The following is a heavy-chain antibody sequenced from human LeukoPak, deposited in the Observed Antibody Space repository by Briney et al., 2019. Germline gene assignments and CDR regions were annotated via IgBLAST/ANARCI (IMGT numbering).Heavy chain of an antibody. CDR3: ARDDAAAGDY. Sequence: GGSLRLSCAASGFTFSSYTIHWVRQAPGKGLEWVALISYDGSSKYYADSVKGRFTISRDNAKNSLYLQMNSLRAEDTAVYYCARDDAAAGDYWGQGTLVTVSS. J-gene: IGHJ4*02. V-gene: IGHV3-30-3*01. CDR1: GFTFSSYT. D-gene: IGHD6-25*01. CDR2: ISYDGSSK.